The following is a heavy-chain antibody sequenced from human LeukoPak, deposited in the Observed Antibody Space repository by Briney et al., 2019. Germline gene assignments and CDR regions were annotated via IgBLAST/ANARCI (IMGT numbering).Heavy chain of an antibody. V-gene: IGHV4-38-2*02. Sequence: SETLSLTCTVSGYSISSGYYWGWIRQPPGKGLEWIGSIYHSGSTYYIPSLKSRVTISVDTSKNQFSLKLSSVTAAETAVYYCARQAAVGSEPKFDPWGQGTLVTVSS. CDR1: GYSISSGYY. J-gene: IGHJ5*02. CDR2: IYHSGST. CDR3: ARQAAVGSEPKFDP. D-gene: IGHD6-13*01.